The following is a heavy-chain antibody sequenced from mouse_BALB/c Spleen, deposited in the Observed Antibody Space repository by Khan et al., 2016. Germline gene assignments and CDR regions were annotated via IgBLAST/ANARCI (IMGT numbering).Heavy chain of an antibody. J-gene: IGHJ3*01. V-gene: IGHV1-80*01. D-gene: IGHD2-2*01. Sequence: QVQLQQSGAELVRPGSSVKISCKASGYAFSSYWMNWVKQRPGQGLEWIGQIYPGDGDTNYHGKFKGKATLTADKSSSTAYMQLSSLTSEDSAVYFCAREGYGYDTFAYWGQGTLVTVSA. CDR2: IYPGDGDT. CDR1: GYAFSSYW. CDR3: AREGYGYDTFAY.